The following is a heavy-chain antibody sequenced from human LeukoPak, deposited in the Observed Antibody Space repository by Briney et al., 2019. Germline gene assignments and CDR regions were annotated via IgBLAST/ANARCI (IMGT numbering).Heavy chain of an antibody. CDR2: INPNSGGT. Sequence: ASVKVSCKASGYTFTGYYMHRVRQAPGQGLEWMGRINPNSGGTNYAQKFQGRVTMTRDTSISTAYMELSRLRSDDTAVYYCARAAAVYTATVTGDYWGQGTLVSVSS. CDR3: ARAAAVYTATVTGDY. CDR1: GYTFTGYY. V-gene: IGHV1-2*06. J-gene: IGHJ4*02. D-gene: IGHD5-18*01.